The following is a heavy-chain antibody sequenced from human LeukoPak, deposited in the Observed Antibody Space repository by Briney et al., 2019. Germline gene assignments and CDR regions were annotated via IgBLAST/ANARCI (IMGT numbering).Heavy chain of an antibody. CDR3: ARARNDYDSSGFSTLDY. Sequence: GGSLRLSCAASGFTFSSYGMHWVRQAPGKGLEWVAVIWYDGSNIYHGDSVKGRFTVSRDNSKNTLYLQMNSLRAEDTAVYYCARARNDYDSSGFSTLDYWGQGTLVTVSS. J-gene: IGHJ4*02. CDR1: GFTFSSYG. V-gene: IGHV3-33*01. D-gene: IGHD3-22*01. CDR2: IWYDGSNI.